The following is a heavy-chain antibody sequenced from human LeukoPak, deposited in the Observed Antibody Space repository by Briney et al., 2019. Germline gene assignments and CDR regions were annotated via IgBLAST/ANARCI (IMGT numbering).Heavy chain of an antibody. V-gene: IGHV3-9*01. CDR2: ITWNSGSI. CDR3: AKVNEGAGTYYPRYGMDV. Sequence: GGSLRLSCATSGFTFHDYAMHWVRQVPGKGLEWVSGITWNSGSIGYADSVKGRFTISRDNAKNSLYLQMNSLRAEDTALYYCAKVNEGAGTYYPRYGMDVWGQGTTVTVSS. CDR1: GFTFHDYA. J-gene: IGHJ6*02. D-gene: IGHD3-10*01.